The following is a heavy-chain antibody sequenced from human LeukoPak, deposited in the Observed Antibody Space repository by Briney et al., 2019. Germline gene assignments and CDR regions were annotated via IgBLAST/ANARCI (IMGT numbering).Heavy chain of an antibody. CDR2: ISGSGGST. CDR1: GFTFSSYA. D-gene: IGHD3-22*01. J-gene: IGHJ4*02. V-gene: IGHV3-23*01. Sequence: GGSLRLSCAASGFTFSSYAMSWVRQAPGKGLEWVSAISGSGGSTYYADSVKGRFTISRDNSKNTLYLQMNSLRAEDAAVYYCAKDLSVVITVVSDYWGQGTLVTVSS. CDR3: AKDLSVVITVVSDY.